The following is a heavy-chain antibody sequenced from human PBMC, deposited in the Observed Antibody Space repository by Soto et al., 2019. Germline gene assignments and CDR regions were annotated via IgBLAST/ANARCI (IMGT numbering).Heavy chain of an antibody. CDR3: ARGRGFAGYWRRTSGYATWDYFDE. CDR2: IYYSGST. Sequence: SETLSLTCTVSGGSISSYYWSWIRQPPGKGLEWIGYIYYSGSTNYNPSLKSRVTISVDTSKNQFSLKLSSVTAADTAVYYCARGRGFAGYWRRTSGYATWDYFDEWGEATLVTVYS. CDR1: GGSISSYY. D-gene: IGHD2-2*01. V-gene: IGHV4-59*01. J-gene: IGHJ4*02.